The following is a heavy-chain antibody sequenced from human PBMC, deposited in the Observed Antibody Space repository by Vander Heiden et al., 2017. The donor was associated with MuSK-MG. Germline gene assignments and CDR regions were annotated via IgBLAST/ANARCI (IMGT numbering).Heavy chain of an antibody. CDR2: TYYRSKWYN. V-gene: IGHV6-1*01. D-gene: IGHD6-6*01. Sequence: QVQLQQSGPGLVKHSQTLSLTCAISVDSVSRNTPAWTCIRQYPSRVLEWLGRTYYRSKWYNDYAVSVKSRITINPDTSKNQFSLQLNSVTPEDTAVYYCARDVSIAARQGLDYWGQGTLVTVSS. CDR3: ARDVSIAARQGLDY. J-gene: IGHJ4*02. CDR1: VDSVSRNTPA.